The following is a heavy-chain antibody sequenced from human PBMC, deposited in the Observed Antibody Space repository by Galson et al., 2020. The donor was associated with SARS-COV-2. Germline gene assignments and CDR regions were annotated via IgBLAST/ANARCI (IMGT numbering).Heavy chain of an antibody. CDR1: GFSLSDYY. D-gene: IGHD3-10*01. Sequence: GGSLRLSCAASGFSLSDYYMSWIRRAPGKGLEWVSYISNSDTITHYADSVRGRFTISRDNADNSVSLQMNSLRADDTAVYYCVRVRVHYYGSGTYYLPDYWGQGTLVTVSS. J-gene: IGHJ4*02. CDR2: ISNSDTIT. CDR3: VRVRVHYYGSGTYYLPDY. V-gene: IGHV3-11*01.